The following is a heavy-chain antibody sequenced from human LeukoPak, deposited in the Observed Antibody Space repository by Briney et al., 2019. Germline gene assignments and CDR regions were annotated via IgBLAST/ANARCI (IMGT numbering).Heavy chain of an antibody. Sequence: ASVKVSCKASGYTFTSYYMHWVRQAPGQGLEWMGIINPSGGSTSYAQKFQGRVSMTRDMSPSTGYMELSSLSSEDTAVYYCARDGNRRDGYIGVAVEIDYWGQGTLVTVSS. V-gene: IGHV1-46*01. D-gene: IGHD5-24*01. J-gene: IGHJ4*02. CDR1: GYTFTSYY. CDR2: INPSGGST. CDR3: ARDGNRRDGYIGVAVEIDY.